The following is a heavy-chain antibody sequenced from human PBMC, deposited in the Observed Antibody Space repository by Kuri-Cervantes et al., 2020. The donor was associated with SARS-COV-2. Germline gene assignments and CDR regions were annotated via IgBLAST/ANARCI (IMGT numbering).Heavy chain of an antibody. CDR2: ISWDGGST. CDR1: GFTFSGHW. J-gene: IGHJ6*02. V-gene: IGHV3-43D*04. Sequence: GESLKISCAASGFTFSGHWIHWVRQAPGKGLEWVSLISWDGGSTYYADSVKGRFTISRDNSKNSLYLQMNSLRAEDTALYYCAKDLYDFWSGMDVWGQGTTVTVSS. D-gene: IGHD3-3*01. CDR3: AKDLYDFWSGMDV.